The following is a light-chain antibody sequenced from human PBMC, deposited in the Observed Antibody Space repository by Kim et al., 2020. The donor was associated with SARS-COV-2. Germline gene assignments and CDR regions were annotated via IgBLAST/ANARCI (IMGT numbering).Light chain of an antibody. CDR2: NAS. CDR1: QSISSW. Sequence: ESVGDRVTITCRASQSISSWLAWYQQKPGKAPNLLIHNASSLESGVPSRFSGSGSGTEFTLTISSLQPDDFATYYCQQYNSSPVTFGGGTKVDIK. CDR3: QQYNSSPVT. J-gene: IGKJ4*01. V-gene: IGKV1-5*03.